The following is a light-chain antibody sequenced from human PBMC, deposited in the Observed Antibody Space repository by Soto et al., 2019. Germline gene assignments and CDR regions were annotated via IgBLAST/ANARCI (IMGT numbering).Light chain of an antibody. CDR1: QSVLYSSNNKNC. CDR2: WAS. V-gene: IGKV4-1*01. Sequence: DIVMTQSPDSLAVSLGERATINCKSSQSVLYSSNNKNCLAWYQQKPGQPPELLIYWASTRESGVPDRFSGSGSGTDFTLTISSLQAEDVAVYYCQQYYNAPLTFGGGTKVEIK. CDR3: QQYYNAPLT. J-gene: IGKJ4*01.